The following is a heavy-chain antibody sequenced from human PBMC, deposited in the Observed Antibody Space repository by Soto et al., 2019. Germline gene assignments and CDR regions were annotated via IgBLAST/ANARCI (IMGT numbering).Heavy chain of an antibody. J-gene: IGHJ4*02. CDR3: AREYYYDSSGYRYFDY. CDR2: IYYSGST. Sequence: SETLSLTCTVSGGSISSGGYYWSWIRQHPGKSLERIGYIYYSGSTYYNPSLKSRVTISVDTSKNQFSLKLSSVTAADTAVYYCAREYYYDSSGYRYFDYWGQGTLVTVSS. CDR1: GGSISSGGYY. V-gene: IGHV4-31*03. D-gene: IGHD3-22*01.